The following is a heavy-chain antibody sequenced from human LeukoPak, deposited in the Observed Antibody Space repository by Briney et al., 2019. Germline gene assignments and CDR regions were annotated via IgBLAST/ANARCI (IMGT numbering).Heavy chain of an antibody. CDR1: GGSFSGYY. V-gene: IGHV4-34*01. Sequence: SETLSLTCAVHGGSFSGYYWSWIRQPPGKGLEWIGEINHSGSTNYNPSLKSRVTISVDTSKNEFSLKLSSVTAADTAVYYCAXVQKRLSRTYYXDXSXLXXWGQXTLV. J-gene: IGHJ4*02. CDR3: AXVQKRLSRTYYXDXSXLXX. CDR2: INHSGST. D-gene: IGHD3-22*01.